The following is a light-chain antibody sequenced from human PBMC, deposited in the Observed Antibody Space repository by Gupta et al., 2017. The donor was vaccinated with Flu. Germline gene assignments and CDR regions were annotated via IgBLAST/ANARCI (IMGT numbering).Light chain of an antibody. V-gene: IGLV1-47*01. J-gene: IGLJ1*01. CDR1: SSNIGSSY. CDR3: AAWDDSPSGYV. Sequence: RVTISCSGSSSNIGSSYVYWYQQRPGTAPKLHIYRNNQRPSGVPDRFSGSKSGTSASLAISGLRSEDEADYYCAAWDDSPSGYVFGTGTKVTVL. CDR2: RNN.